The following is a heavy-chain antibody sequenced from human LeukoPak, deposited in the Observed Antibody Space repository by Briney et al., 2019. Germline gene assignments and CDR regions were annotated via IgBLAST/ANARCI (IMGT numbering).Heavy chain of an antibody. CDR1: GYSISSGYY. CDR2: IYHSGST. V-gene: IGHV4-38-2*02. Sequence: KPSETLSLTCSVSGYSISSGYYWGWIRQPPGKGLEWIGSIYHSGSTYYNTSLKSRVTISVDTSKNQFSLKLNSVTAADTAVYYCATGWSGYYWTTWGQGTLVAVSS. D-gene: IGHD3-3*01. CDR3: ATGWSGYYWTT. J-gene: IGHJ5*02.